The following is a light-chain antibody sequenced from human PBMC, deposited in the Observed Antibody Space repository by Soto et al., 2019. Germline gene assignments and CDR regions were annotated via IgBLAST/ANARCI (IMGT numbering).Light chain of an antibody. CDR2: DIS. Sequence: QAVVTQEPSLTVSPGRTGTLTCGFSTGAVTSGHYPYWFQQKPGQAPRTLIYDISNKHSSTPARFSGSLLGGKAALTLSGAQADDEADYYCLLAYSGTAVFGGGTQLTVL. V-gene: IGLV7-46*01. J-gene: IGLJ7*01. CDR3: LLAYSGTAV. CDR1: TGAVTSGHY.